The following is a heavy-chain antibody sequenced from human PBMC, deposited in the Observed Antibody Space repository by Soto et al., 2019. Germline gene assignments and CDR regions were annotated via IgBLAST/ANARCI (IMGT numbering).Heavy chain of an antibody. J-gene: IGHJ6*02. CDR1: GGSFSGYY. V-gene: IGHV4-34*01. CDR3: AGLTSNIVVVPAAVKDYYYYRMDV. Sequence: SETLSLTCAVYGGSFSGYYWSWIRQPPGKGLEWIGEINHSGSTNYNPSLKSRVTISVDTSKNQFSLKLSSVTAADTAVYYCAGLTSNIVVVPAAVKDYYYYRMDVWGQGTTVTVSS. CDR2: INHSGST. D-gene: IGHD2-2*01.